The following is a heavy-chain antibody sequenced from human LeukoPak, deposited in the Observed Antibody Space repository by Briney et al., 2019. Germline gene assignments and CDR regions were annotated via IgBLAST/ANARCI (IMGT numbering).Heavy chain of an antibody. V-gene: IGHV4-34*01. CDR2: INHSGST. CDR3: ARNLRITIFGVVNWGWFDP. Sequence: SETLSLTCAVYGGSFSGYYWSWIRQPPGKGLEWIGEINHSGSTNYNPSLKSRVTISVDTSKNQFSLKLSSVTAADTAVYYCARNLRITIFGVVNWGWFDPWGQGTLVTVSS. J-gene: IGHJ5*02. CDR1: GGSFSGYY. D-gene: IGHD3-3*01.